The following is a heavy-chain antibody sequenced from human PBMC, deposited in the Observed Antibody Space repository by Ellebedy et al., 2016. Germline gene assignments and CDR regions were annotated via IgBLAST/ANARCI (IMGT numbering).Heavy chain of an antibody. J-gene: IGHJ3*02. CDR1: GYTFTSYD. CDR2: MNPNSGNT. V-gene: IGHV1-8*01. D-gene: IGHD1-1*01. CDR3: ARDGRTSDDAFDI. Sequence: ASVKVSXXASGYTFTSYDINWVRQATGQGLEWMGWMNPNSGNTGYAQKFQGRVTMTRNTSISTAYMELSSLRSEDTAVYYCARDGRTSDDAFDIWGQGTMVTVSS.